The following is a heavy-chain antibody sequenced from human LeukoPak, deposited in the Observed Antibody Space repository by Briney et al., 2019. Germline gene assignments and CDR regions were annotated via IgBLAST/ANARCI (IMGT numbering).Heavy chain of an antibody. CDR3: ARDRLRYCSGGSCYHFDY. D-gene: IGHD2-15*01. J-gene: IGHJ4*02. V-gene: IGHV3-66*01. CDR1: GFTVSSNY. Sequence: GGSLRLSCAASGFTVSSNYMSWVRQAPGKGLEWVSVIYTGGTTYYADSVKGRFTISRDNSKNTLYLQMNSLRAEDTAVYYCARDRLRYCSGGSCYHFDYWGQGTLVTVSS. CDR2: IYTGGTT.